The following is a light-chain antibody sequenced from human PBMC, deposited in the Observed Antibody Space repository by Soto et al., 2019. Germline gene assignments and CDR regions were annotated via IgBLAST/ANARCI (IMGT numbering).Light chain of an antibody. CDR2: GAS. CDR3: QQYGNPPQT. CDR1: QSVSSGY. V-gene: IGKV3-20*01. Sequence: EIVLTQSPGTLSLSPGEVATLSCRASQSVSSGYVAWYQVKPGQAPRLLIYGASSRATGSPDRFSGSGSGTDFTLTISRLEPEDLAMYFCQQYGNPPQTFGQGTKVEF. J-gene: IGKJ1*01.